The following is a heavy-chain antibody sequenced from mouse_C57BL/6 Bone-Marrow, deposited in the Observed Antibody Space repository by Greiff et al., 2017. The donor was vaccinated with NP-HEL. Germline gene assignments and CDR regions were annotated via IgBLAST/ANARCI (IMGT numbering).Heavy chain of an antibody. Sequence: QVQLQQPGAELVRPGTSVKLSCKASGYTFTSYWMHWVKQRPGQGLEWIGVIDPSDSYTNYNQKFKGQATLTVDTSSSTAYMQLRSLTSEDSAVYYCARAPHYYGSSDDYWGQGTTLTVSS. CDR3: ARAPHYYGSSDDY. V-gene: IGHV1-59*01. J-gene: IGHJ2*01. CDR2: IDPSDSYT. D-gene: IGHD1-1*01. CDR1: GYTFTSYW.